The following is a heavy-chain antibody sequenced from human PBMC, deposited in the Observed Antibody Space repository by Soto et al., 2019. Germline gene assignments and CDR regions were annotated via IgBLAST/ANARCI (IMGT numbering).Heavy chain of an antibody. D-gene: IGHD5-18*01. J-gene: IGHJ5*02. CDR3: ARISVDTYLIYCSHP. Sequence: SETLSLTCSVSGDSVSSGDYYWSWIRQPPGKGLEWIGHVYFSGSTNYIPSLKSRLTMSVDTAKNQFSLKLNSVTAADTAVYYCARISVDTYLIYCSHPWGQGTQLTVSS. CDR2: VYFSGST. V-gene: IGHV4-61*08. CDR1: GDSVSSGDYY.